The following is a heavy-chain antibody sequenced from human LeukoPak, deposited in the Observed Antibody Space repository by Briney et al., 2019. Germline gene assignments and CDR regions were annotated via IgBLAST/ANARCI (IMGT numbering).Heavy chain of an antibody. V-gene: IGHV1-18*01. CDR1: GYTFTTYG. CDR3: ARDLGKSRDRKWFDP. J-gene: IGHJ5*02. CDR2: ISADNGNT. Sequence: ASVKVSCKASGYTFTTYGISWVRQAPGQGLEWMGWISADNGNTNYAQKFQGRVTMITDTSTSTAYMELRSLRSDDTAVYYCARDLGKSRDRKWFDPWGQGTLVTVSS.